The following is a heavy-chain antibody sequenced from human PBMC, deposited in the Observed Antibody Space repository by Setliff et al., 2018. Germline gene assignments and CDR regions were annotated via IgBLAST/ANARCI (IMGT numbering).Heavy chain of an antibody. Sequence: PSETLSLTCTVSGGSISSYYWGWIRQPPGKGLEWIGSIYHSGSTYYNPSLKSRVTISVDTSKNQFSLKLSSVTAAATAVYYCARHRAEDYYGSGTIIWGWFDPWGQGTLVTVSS. J-gene: IGHJ5*02. CDR2: IYHSGST. CDR1: GGSISSYY. CDR3: ARHRAEDYYGSGTIIWGWFDP. D-gene: IGHD3-10*01. V-gene: IGHV4-38-2*02.